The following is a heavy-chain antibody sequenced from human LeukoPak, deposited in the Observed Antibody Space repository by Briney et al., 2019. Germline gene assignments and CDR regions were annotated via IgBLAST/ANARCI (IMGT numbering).Heavy chain of an antibody. V-gene: IGHV1-69*05. CDR2: IIPLFGSA. CDR1: GGSFSNYA. D-gene: IGHD2-21*01. J-gene: IGHJ4*02. Sequence: ASVKVSCKASGGSFSNYAVSWVRQAPGQGLEWMGVIIPLFGSAIYAQKFQGRVTITTDEFTTTAYMELSSLTSDDTAVFYCARVARAIPIYYWGQGTLVTVSS. CDR3: ARVARAIPIYY.